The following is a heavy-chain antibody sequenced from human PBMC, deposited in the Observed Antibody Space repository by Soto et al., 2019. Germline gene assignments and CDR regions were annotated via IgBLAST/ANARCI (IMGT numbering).Heavy chain of an antibody. CDR2: IWYDGSNK. CDR1: GFTFSSYG. V-gene: IGHV3-33*01. J-gene: IGHJ6*02. D-gene: IGHD6-13*01. CDR3: ARDFQTGIAAAGTEYGMDV. Sequence: QVQLVESGGGVVQPGRSLRLSCAASGFTFSSYGMHWVRQAPGKGLEWVAVIWYDGSNKYYADSVKGRFTISRDNSKNTLYLQMNSLRAGDTAVYYCARDFQTGIAAAGTEYGMDVWGQGTTVTVSS.